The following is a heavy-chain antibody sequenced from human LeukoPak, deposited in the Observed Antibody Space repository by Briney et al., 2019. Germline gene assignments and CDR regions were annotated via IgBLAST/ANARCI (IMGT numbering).Heavy chain of an antibody. Sequence: KTSETLSLTCTVSGGSVSSGSYYWSWIRQPPGKGLEWIGYIYYSGSTNYNPSLKSRVTISVDTSRNQFSLKLSSVTAADTAVYYCARESPRYCSGGSCYPNWFDPWGQGTLVTVSS. CDR3: ARESPRYCSGGSCYPNWFDP. J-gene: IGHJ5*02. V-gene: IGHV4-61*01. CDR2: IYYSGST. CDR1: GGSVSSGSYY. D-gene: IGHD2-15*01.